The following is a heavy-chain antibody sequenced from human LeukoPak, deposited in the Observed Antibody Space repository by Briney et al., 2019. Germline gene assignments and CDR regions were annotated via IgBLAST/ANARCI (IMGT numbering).Heavy chain of an antibody. D-gene: IGHD3-16*01. V-gene: IGHV3-11*01. CDR1: GFTFSDYY. J-gene: IGHJ4*02. Sequence: GSLRLSCAGSGFTFSDYYMSWVRQAPGKGLEWVSYISSSGSTTNYADSVKGRFTISRDNAKNSLYLQMNSLRTEDTAVYCARRVSVGEPYDYWGQGTLVTVSS. CDR2: ISSSGSTT. CDR3: ARRVSVGEPYDY.